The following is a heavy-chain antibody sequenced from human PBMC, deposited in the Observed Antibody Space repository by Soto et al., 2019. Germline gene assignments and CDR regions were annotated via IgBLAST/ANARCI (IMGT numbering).Heavy chain of an antibody. J-gene: IGHJ4*02. CDR1: GYTLTELS. V-gene: IGHV1-24*01. D-gene: IGHD3-10*01. Sequence: ASVKVSCKVSGYTLTELSMHWVRQAPGKGLEWMGSFDPEDGETIYAQKFQGRVTMTEDTSTDTAYMELSSLRSEDTDVYYRATGVTGTYHFDYRGQGALVSVSS. CDR2: FDPEDGET. CDR3: ATGVTGTYHFDY.